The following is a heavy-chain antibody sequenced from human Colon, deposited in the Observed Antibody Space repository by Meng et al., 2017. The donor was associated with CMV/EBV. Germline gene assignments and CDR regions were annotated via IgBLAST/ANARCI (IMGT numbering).Heavy chain of an antibody. V-gene: IGHV3-23*01. CDR2: ISGSGGST. J-gene: IGHJ5*02. CDR3: AKPRGAGS. CDR1: GFIFRNYV. Sequence: EVEPLESGGGLVQPGGSLRLSCGASGFIFRNYVMSWVRQAPGKGLEWVSSISGSGGSTYYADSVKGRFTISRDNSKKTLYLQMNSLRAEDMAVYYCAKPRGAGSWGRGTLVTVSS. D-gene: IGHD6-19*01.